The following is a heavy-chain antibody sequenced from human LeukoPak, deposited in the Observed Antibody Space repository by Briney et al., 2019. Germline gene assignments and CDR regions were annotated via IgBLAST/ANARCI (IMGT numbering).Heavy chain of an antibody. CDR1: GYIFTSYV. V-gene: IGHV1-18*01. CDR2: ISAYNGNT. Sequence: ASVKVSCKASGYIFTSYVISWVRQATGQGLEWMGWISAYNGNTNYAQKLQGRVTMTTDTSTSTAYMELRSLRSDDTAVYYCARDSGPYNWFDPWGQGTLVTVSS. J-gene: IGHJ5*02. CDR3: ARDSGPYNWFDP.